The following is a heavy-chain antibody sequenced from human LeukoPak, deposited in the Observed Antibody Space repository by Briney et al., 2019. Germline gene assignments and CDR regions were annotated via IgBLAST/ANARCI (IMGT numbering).Heavy chain of an antibody. D-gene: IGHD3-3*01. CDR2: IRSSSTDI. Sequence: GGSLRLSCVASGFAFNTYAMSWVRQAPGKGLEWVSSIRSSSTDIYYAGSVKGRFTISRDNSKSTLYLQMNSLRAEDTAVYYCAKNTIFGVVTPDYFDHWGQGTLVTVSS. J-gene: IGHJ4*02. CDR1: GFAFNTYA. CDR3: AKNTIFGVVTPDYFDH. V-gene: IGHV3-23*01.